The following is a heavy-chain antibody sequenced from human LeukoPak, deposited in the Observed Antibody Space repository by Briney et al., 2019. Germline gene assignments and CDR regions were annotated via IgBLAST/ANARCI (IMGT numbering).Heavy chain of an antibody. J-gene: IGHJ4*02. D-gene: IGHD1-1*01. CDR2: ISYDGSNK. Sequence: PGRSLRLSCAASGFTFSRYAMHWVRQAPGKGLEWVAIISYDGSNKYYADSVKGRFTISRDNSKNTLYLQMNSLRAEDTAVYYCAKERTSEGYFDYWGQGTLVTVSS. CDR3: AKERTSEGYFDY. V-gene: IGHV3-30-3*01. CDR1: GFTFSRYA.